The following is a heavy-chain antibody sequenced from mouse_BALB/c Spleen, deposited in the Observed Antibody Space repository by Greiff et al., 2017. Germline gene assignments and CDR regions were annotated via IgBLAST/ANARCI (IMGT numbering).Heavy chain of an antibody. J-gene: IGHJ1*01. D-gene: IGHD1-1*01. V-gene: IGHV5-17*02. CDR2: ISSGSSTI. CDR3: ARVGSSYDWYFDV. Sequence: EVKLVESGGGLVQPGGSRKLSCAASGFTFSSFGMHWVRQAPEKGLEWVAYISSGSSTIYYADTVKGRFTISRDNPKNTLFLQMTSLRSEDTAMYYCARVGSSYDWYFDVWGEGTTVTVSS. CDR1: GFTFSSFG.